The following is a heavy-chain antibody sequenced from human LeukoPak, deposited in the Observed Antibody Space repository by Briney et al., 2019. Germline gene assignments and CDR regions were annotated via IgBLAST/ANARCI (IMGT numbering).Heavy chain of an antibody. J-gene: IGHJ6*03. D-gene: IGHD3-10*01. CDR3: AKGGLDFGGTVYMDV. Sequence: SGRSLRLSCAASGFTFSSYAMHWVRQAPGKGLEWVAVISYDGSNKYYADSVKGRFTISRDNPKNALFLQLSGLRVEDTAVYYCAKGGLDFGGTVYMDVWGKGTTVTIS. CDR1: GFTFSSYA. CDR2: ISYDGSNK. V-gene: IGHV3-30*04.